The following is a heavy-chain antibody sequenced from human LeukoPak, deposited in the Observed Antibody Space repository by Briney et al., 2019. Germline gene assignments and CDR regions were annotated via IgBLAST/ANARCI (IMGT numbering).Heavy chain of an antibody. CDR2: IGQIDNT. V-gene: IGHV3-23*01. CDR3: AKYSRTGDPFDY. CDR1: GFNFRIYA. Sequence: GGSLRLSCAVSGFNFRIYAMMWVRQTPGKGLEWVSTIGQIDNTYYADSVKGRFTISRDTSKNTLYLQMNSLRGEGTAIYFCAKYSRTGDPFDYWGQGTLVAVSS. J-gene: IGHJ4*02. D-gene: IGHD7-27*01.